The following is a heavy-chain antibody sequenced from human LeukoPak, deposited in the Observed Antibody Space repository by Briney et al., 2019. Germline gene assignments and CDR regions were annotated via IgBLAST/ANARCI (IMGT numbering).Heavy chain of an antibody. Sequence: GGSLRLSCAASGFTFSTYAMSWVRKIPGKGLEWVSAISGSDDGTYYADSVKGRFTISRDNSRNTLYLRMNTLRAEDTAVYFCAKSPVSSCRGSFCYPFDYWGQGNLVTVSS. V-gene: IGHV3-23*01. CDR2: ISGSDDGT. D-gene: IGHD2-15*01. CDR3: AKSPVSSCRGSFCYPFDY. J-gene: IGHJ4*02. CDR1: GFTFSTYA.